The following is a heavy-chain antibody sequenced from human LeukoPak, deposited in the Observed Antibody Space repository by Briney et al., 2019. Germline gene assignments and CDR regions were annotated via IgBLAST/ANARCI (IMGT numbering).Heavy chain of an antibody. V-gene: IGHV3-9*01. CDR1: GFTFYDYA. J-gene: IGHJ4*02. CDR3: AKVPLGYDSSGYEA. D-gene: IGHD3-22*01. CDR2: ISWNSGSI. Sequence: GGSLRLSCAASGFTFYDYAMHWVRQAPGKSLEWVSGISWNSGSIGYADSVKGRFTISRDNAKNSLYLQMNSLRAEDTALYYCAKVPLGYDSSGYEAWGQGTLVTVSS.